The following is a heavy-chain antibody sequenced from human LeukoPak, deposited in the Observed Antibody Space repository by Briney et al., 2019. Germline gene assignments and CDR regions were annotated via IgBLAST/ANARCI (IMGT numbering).Heavy chain of an antibody. J-gene: IGHJ4*02. CDR1: GFTFSSYD. Sequence: GGSLRLSCAASGFTFSSYDMSWVRQAPGKGLEWVSYISGSGNTIYYADSVKGRFTTSRDNAKNSLYLQMNSLRAEDTAVYYCARLDYGDYDLDYWGQGTLVTVSS. CDR3: ARLDYGDYDLDY. V-gene: IGHV3-48*03. D-gene: IGHD4-17*01. CDR2: ISGSGNTI.